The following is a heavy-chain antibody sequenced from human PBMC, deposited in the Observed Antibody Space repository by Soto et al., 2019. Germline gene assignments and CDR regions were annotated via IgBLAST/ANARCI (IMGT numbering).Heavy chain of an antibody. V-gene: IGHV5-10-1*01. CDR2: IDPADSST. J-gene: IGHJ6*02. Sequence: GESLKISCQGSGYSFTTYWISWVRQMPGKGLEWMGKIDPADSSTNYSPSFQGHITISVDRSINTAHLQFSSLKAADTAVYYCARLEKWFYNYYGLDVWGQGTMVTVSS. CDR1: GYSFTTYW. CDR3: ARLEKWFYNYYGLDV. D-gene: IGHD3-22*01.